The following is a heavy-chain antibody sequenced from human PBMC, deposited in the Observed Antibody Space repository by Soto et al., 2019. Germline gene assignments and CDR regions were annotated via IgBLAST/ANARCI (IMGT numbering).Heavy chain of an antibody. CDR1: GGSQA. Sequence: QVQLLQSGAEVKKPGSSVKVSCKTSGGSQATSWVRQAPGHGPEWLGGIIGVFPTTNKAEKFEGRVTITADKSTGTAYMELSSLTSVDTAAYYCATVGPPLSGAFTYGYEGPFDYWGQGILVIVSS. J-gene: IGHJ4*02. CDR2: IIGVFPTT. D-gene: IGHD5-18*01. V-gene: IGHV1-69*06. CDR3: ATVGPPLSGAFTYGYEGPFDY.